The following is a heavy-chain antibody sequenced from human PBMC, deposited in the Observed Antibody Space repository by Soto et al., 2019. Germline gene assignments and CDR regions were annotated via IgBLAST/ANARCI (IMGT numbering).Heavy chain of an antibody. V-gene: IGHV1-46*01. CDR3: ARGGHVVVVTAAFDY. J-gene: IGHJ4*02. Sequence: QVQLMQSGAEVKKPGASVKVSCKASGDTFTNYYIHWVRQAPGQGLEWMGTVNPSGGHTTYSQNFLGRVTMTRDTSTSTLYMEVTSLTSDDTAGYYCARGGHVVVVTAAFDYWGQGTLVTVSS. CDR2: VNPSGGHT. CDR1: GDTFTNYY. D-gene: IGHD2-21*02.